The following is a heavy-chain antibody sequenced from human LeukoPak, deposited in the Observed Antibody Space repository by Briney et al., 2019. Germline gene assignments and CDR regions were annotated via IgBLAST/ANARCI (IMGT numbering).Heavy chain of an antibody. D-gene: IGHD3-10*01. J-gene: IGHJ4*02. CDR3: ASYGSGRYYFDY. Sequence: GGSLRLSCAASGLTVSSNYMIWFRQAPGKGLEWVSVLYSGGNTYYADSVKARFSISRDNSKNTLYLQMNSLRAEDTAVYYCASYGSGRYYFDYWGQGTLVTVSS. CDR1: GLTVSSNY. V-gene: IGHV3-53*01. CDR2: LYSGGNT.